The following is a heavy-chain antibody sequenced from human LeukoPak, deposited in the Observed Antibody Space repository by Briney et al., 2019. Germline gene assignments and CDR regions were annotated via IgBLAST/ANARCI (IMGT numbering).Heavy chain of an antibody. CDR3: AKDPFTFDGDYGDT. V-gene: IGHV3-23*01. J-gene: IGHJ4*02. CDR1: GFPLGNYA. CDR2: ISHSGEST. Sequence: SGGSLRLSCAASGFPLGNYAMSWVRQSPGMGLEWVASISHSGESTYYADSVKGRFTISRDNSKDTLYLQMDSLRPDDTAVYYCAKDPFTFDGDYGDTWGQGTLVIVSS. D-gene: IGHD4-17*01.